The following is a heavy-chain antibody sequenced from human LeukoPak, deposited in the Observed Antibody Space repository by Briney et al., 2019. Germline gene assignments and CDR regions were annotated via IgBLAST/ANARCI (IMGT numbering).Heavy chain of an antibody. CDR1: GFIFDNYA. CDR3: AKDVDIVLVVVTTLDY. CDR2: ISYDGNNK. J-gene: IGHJ4*02. Sequence: PGGSLRLSCAAPGFIFDNYAIHWVRHAPGKGLEWVAVISYDGNNKYYGDSAKGRFTISRDNSKHPLFLQMNSVRAEDTAVYYCAKDVDIVLVVVTTLDYWGQGTLVTVSS. V-gene: IGHV3-30*18. D-gene: IGHD2-15*01.